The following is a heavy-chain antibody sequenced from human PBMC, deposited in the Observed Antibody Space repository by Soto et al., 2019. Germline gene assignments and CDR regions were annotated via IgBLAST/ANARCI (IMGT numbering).Heavy chain of an antibody. V-gene: IGHV1-69*13. J-gene: IGHJ6*02. D-gene: IGHD2-21*02. CDR1: GGTFNKFA. Sequence: ASVKVSCKASGGTFNKFAFSWVRQAPGQGFEWMGGIIPVFRSANYAQRFRGRITITADEYTSTVYLYLNDLRSDDTAVYYCARRYCASDNCPLFYYFVDLWGLGTTVTVSS. CDR3: ARRYCASDNCPLFYYFVDL. CDR2: IIPVFRSA.